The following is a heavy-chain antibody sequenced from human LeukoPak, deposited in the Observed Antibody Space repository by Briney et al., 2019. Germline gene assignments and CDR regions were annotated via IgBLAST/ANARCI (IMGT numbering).Heavy chain of an antibody. CDR3: AKAIGITMVRGVPGPY. V-gene: IGHV3-30*02. Sequence: GGSLRLSCAASGFSFSNYGIHWVRQAPGKGLECVTFMQYDGSVEFYADSVKGRFTISRDNSKNTLYLQMNSLRAEDTAVYYCAKAIGITMVRGVPGPYWGQGTLVTVSS. J-gene: IGHJ4*02. CDR2: MQYDGSVE. CDR1: GFSFSNYG. D-gene: IGHD3-10*01.